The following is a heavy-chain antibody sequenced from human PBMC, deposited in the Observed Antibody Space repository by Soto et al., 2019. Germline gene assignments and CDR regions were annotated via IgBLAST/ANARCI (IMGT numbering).Heavy chain of an antibody. V-gene: IGHV3-48*01. D-gene: IGHD1-26*01. CDR3: ARVDPWAERPTY. J-gene: IGHJ4*02. Sequence: GGSLRLSCAASGFTFSSYSMNWVRQAPGKGLEWVSYISSSSTIYYADSVKGRFTISSDNAKNSLYLQMNSLRAEDTAVYYCARVDPWAERPTYWGQGTLVTVSS. CDR2: ISSSSTI. CDR1: GFTFSSYS.